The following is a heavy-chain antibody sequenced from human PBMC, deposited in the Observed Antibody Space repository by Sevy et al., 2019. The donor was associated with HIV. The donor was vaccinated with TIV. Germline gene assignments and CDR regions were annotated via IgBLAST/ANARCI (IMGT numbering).Heavy chain of an antibody. Sequence: GGSLRLSCAASEFTFDDYGMSWVRQAPGKGLEWVSGINRNGGSTGYADSVKGRFTISRDNAKNSLYLQMNSLRAEDTALYYCARDRRMTTVTNYYYYGMDVWGQGTTVTVSS. J-gene: IGHJ6*02. CDR2: INRNGGST. CDR1: EFTFDDYG. D-gene: IGHD4-4*01. CDR3: ARDRRMTTVTNYYYYGMDV. V-gene: IGHV3-20*04.